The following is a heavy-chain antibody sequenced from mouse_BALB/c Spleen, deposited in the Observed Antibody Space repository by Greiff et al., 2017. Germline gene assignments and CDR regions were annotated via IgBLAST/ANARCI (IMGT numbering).Heavy chain of an antibody. Sequence: VQLQQSGAELAKPGASVKMSCKASGYTFTSYWMHWVKQRPGQGLEWIGYINPSTGYTEYNQKFKDKATLTADKSSSTAYMQLSSPTSEDSAVYYCTRSGGYAFDYWGQGTTLTVSS. V-gene: IGHV1-7*01. CDR2: INPSTGYT. CDR1: GYTFTSYW. J-gene: IGHJ2*01. D-gene: IGHD2-2*01. CDR3: TRSGGYAFDY.